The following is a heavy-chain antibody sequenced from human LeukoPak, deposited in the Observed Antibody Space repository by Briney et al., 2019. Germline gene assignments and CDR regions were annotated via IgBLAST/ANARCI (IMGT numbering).Heavy chain of an antibody. V-gene: IGHV3-23*01. CDR1: GFTFSSYA. J-gene: IGHJ4*02. Sequence: GGSLRPSCAASGFTFSSYAMSWIRQAPGKGLEWVSAISGSGGSTYYADSVKGRFTISRDNSKNTLYLQMKSLRAEDTAVYYCAKSRNYCGGDCYRRALDYWGQGTLVTVSS. CDR3: AKSRNYCGGDCYRRALDY. D-gene: IGHD2-21*02. CDR2: ISGSGGST.